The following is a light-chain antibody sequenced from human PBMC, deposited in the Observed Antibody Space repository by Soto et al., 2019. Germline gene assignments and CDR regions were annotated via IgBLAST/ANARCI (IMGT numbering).Light chain of an antibody. CDR3: QHYGSSLT. CDR1: QSVTASS. Sequence: EFVLTQSPGTLSLFQGERATLSCRASQSVTASSFAWYQQIPGQAPRLLIYATSRRATAVPDRFSGSGSGTDFTLTISSLEPEDFAVYYCQHYGSSLTCGGGTKVDIK. V-gene: IGKV3-20*01. CDR2: ATS. J-gene: IGKJ4*01.